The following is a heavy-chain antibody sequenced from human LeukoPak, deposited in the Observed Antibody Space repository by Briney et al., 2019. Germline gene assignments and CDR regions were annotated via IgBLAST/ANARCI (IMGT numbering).Heavy chain of an antibody. J-gene: IGHJ4*02. CDR2: IRYAGSNK. CDR1: GITFSSYG. CDR3: AKGETRFELVPESVFDY. V-gene: IGHV3-30*02. D-gene: IGHD6-6*01. Sequence: GGSLRLSCAASGITFSSYGMHWVRQAPGQGLEWVAFIRYAGSNKYYGDSVKGRFTISRDNSKNTLYLQVNSLRTEDTAVYYCAKGETRFELVPESVFDYWGQGTLVTVSS.